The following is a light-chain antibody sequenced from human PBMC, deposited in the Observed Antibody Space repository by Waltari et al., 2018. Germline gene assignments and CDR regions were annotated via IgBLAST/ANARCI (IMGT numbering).Light chain of an antibody. CDR1: TGPVTRGHY. Sequence: QAVVTQEPSLTVSPGGTVTLTCASSTGPVTRGHYPYWFQKKPGQAPRTLIYATSNKHSWTPVRFSGSLLGGKAALTLSGAQPEDEADYYCLISFGGAEEIFGGGTKLTVL. V-gene: IGLV7-46*01. CDR2: ATS. CDR3: LISFGGAEEI. J-gene: IGLJ2*01.